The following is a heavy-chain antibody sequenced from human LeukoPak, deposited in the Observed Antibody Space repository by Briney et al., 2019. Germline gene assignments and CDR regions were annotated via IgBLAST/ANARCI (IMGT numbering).Heavy chain of an antibody. Sequence: GASVKVSSRASGYTFSTCDINWVRQVTGQGLEWMGWMNPNSGNTGYAQKIQGRVTMTRNTSINTAYMELSSLRSEDTAVYYCARGPSRDYGSGSSWFDPWGQGTLVTVSS. CDR2: MNPNSGNT. V-gene: IGHV1-8*01. CDR3: ARGPSRDYGSGSSWFDP. J-gene: IGHJ5*02. D-gene: IGHD3-10*01. CDR1: GYTFSTCD.